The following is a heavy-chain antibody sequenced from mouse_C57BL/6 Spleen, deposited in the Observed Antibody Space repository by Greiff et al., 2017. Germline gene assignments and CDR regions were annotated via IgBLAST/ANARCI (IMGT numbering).Heavy chain of an antibody. V-gene: IGHV1-85*01. D-gene: IGHD4-1*01. Sequence: QVQLKQSGPELVKPGASVKLSCKASGYTFTSYDINWVKQRPGQGLEWIGWIYPRDGSTKYNEKFKGKATLTVDTSSSTAYMELHSLTSEDSAVYFCERGANWDYFDYWGQGTTLTVSS. CDR1: GYTFTSYD. CDR2: IYPRDGST. J-gene: IGHJ2*01. CDR3: ERGANWDYFDY.